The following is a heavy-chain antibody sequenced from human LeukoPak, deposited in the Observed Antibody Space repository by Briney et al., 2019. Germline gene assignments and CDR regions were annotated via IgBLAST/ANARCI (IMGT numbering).Heavy chain of an antibody. D-gene: IGHD1-14*01. V-gene: IGHV1-18*01. CDR3: ARDDSGILFDP. J-gene: IGHJ5*02. CDR2: ISAYNGNT. CDR1: GYTFTSYG. Sequence: EASVKVSCKASGYTFTSYGISWVRQAPGQGLEWMGWISAYNGNTNYAQKLQGRVTMTTDTSTSTAYMELSSLRSEDTAVYYCARDDSGILFDPWGQGTLVTVSS.